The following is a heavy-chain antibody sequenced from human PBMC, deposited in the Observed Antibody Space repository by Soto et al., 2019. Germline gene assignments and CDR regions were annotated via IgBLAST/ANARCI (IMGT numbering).Heavy chain of an antibody. CDR3: ARDYMVRGVITYFDY. J-gene: IGHJ4*02. D-gene: IGHD3-10*01. CDR2: IYSGGST. V-gene: IGHV3-66*01. Sequence: GGSLRLSCAASGFTVSSNYMSWVRQAPGKGLEWVSVIYSGGSTYYADSVKGRFTISRDNSKNTLYLQMNSLRAEDTAVYYCARDYMVRGVITYFDYWGQGTLVTVSS. CDR1: GFTVSSNY.